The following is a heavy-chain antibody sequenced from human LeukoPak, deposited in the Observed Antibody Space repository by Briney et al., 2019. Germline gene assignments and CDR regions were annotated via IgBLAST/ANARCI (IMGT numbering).Heavy chain of an antibody. V-gene: IGHV3-23*01. CDR1: GFTFSNYG. D-gene: IGHD3-10*01. CDR3: AKSSGSYNMN. J-gene: IGHJ4*02. Sequence: GGSLRLSCAAFGFTFSNYGMSWVRQAPGKGLEWVSGISGSGGSTYYADSVKGRFTVSRDNSKNTLYLQMNSLRAEDTAVYYCAKSSGSYNMNWGQGTLVTVSS. CDR2: ISGSGGST.